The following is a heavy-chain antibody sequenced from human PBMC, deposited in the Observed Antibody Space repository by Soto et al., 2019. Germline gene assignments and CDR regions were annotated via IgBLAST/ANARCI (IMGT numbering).Heavy chain of an antibody. CDR1: GDSISSYY. CDR2: IYYTGST. J-gene: IGHJ4*02. D-gene: IGHD5-12*01. V-gene: IGHV4-59*08. CDR3: ARRRRVGGFFDY. Sequence: WETLSLTCTVSGDSISSYYWSWMRQPPGKGLEWIDYIYYTGSTNYNPSLTSRVTMSVDTSKNQFSLKLSSVTAADTAVYYCARRRRVGGFFDYWGQGILVTVSS.